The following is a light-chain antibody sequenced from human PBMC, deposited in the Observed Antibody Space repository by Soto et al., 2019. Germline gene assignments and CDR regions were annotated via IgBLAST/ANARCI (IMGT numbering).Light chain of an antibody. V-gene: IGLV1-40*01. Sequence: QSVLTQPPSVSGAPGQRVTISCTGSSSNIGAGYDVHWYQQLPGTAPKLLIYGNSNRPSGVPDRFSGSKSGTSASLAITGLQAEDEADYYCQSYDSSLSLYVFGGGTKLTVL. CDR1: SSNIGAGYD. J-gene: IGLJ3*02. CDR2: GNS. CDR3: QSYDSSLSLYV.